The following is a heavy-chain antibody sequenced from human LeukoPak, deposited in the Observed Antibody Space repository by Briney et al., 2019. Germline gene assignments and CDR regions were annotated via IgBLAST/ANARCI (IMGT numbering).Heavy chain of an antibody. Sequence: GGSLRLSCAASGFTFDDYAMPWVRHAPGKGLEWVSGISWNSGSIGYADSVKGRFTISRDNAKNSLYLQMNSLRAEDTALYYCAKGGGDYVTCWFDPWGQGTLVTVSS. CDR3: AKGGGDYVTCWFDP. D-gene: IGHD4-17*01. CDR2: ISWNSGSI. V-gene: IGHV3-9*01. CDR1: GFTFDDYA. J-gene: IGHJ5*02.